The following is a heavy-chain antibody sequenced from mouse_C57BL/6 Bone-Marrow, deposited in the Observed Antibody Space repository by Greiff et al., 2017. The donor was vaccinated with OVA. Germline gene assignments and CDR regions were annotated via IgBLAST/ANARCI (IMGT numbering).Heavy chain of an antibody. Sequence: DVKLVESGGGLVKPGGSLKLSCAASGFTFSDYGMHWVRQAPEKGLEWVAYISSGSSTIYYADTVKGRFTISRDNAKNTLFLQMTSLRSEDTAMYYCATYPFAYWGQGTLVTVSA. CDR2: ISSGSSTI. CDR1: GFTFSDYG. D-gene: IGHD2-10*01. V-gene: IGHV5-17*01. J-gene: IGHJ3*01. CDR3: ATYPFAY.